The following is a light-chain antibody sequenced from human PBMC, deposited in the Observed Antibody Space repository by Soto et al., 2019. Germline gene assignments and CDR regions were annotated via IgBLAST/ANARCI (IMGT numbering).Light chain of an antibody. Sequence: EIVLTQSPATLSLSPGDRATLSCRASQTMRSSHLAWYQQKPGQAPRLLIYPASTRTFDFPARFSGSGSGTDFPLTITRLQPEDFAVYYCQHYGNSVTFGGGTKVDNK. CDR3: QHYGNSVT. CDR1: QTMRSSH. V-gene: IGKV3-20*01. CDR2: PAS. J-gene: IGKJ4*01.